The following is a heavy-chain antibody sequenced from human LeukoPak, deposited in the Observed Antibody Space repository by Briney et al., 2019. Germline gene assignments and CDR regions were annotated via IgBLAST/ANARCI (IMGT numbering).Heavy chain of an antibody. V-gene: IGHV4-38-2*01. CDR2: IYHSGST. D-gene: IGHD2-2*02. J-gene: IGHJ6*03. Sequence: SETLSLTCVVSGYSISSGYYWGWIRQPPGKGPEWIGSIYHSGSTYYNPSLKSRVTISVDTSKNQFSLKLSSVTAADTAVYYCAGYCSSTSCYTPYYYYYMDVWGKGTTVTVSS. CDR1: GYSISSGYY. CDR3: AGYCSSTSCYTPYYYYYMDV.